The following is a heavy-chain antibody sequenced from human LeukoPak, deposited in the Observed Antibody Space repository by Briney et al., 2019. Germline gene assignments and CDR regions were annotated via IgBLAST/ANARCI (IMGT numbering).Heavy chain of an antibody. Sequence: SVKVSCKASGGTFSSYAISWVRQAPGQGLEWMGGIIPIFGTANYAQKFQGRVTITTDESTSTAYMELSSLRSEDTAVYYCARVSGYDSRWFDPWGQGTLVTVSS. V-gene: IGHV1-69*05. J-gene: IGHJ5*02. D-gene: IGHD5-12*01. CDR1: GGTFSSYA. CDR2: IIPIFGTA. CDR3: ARVSGYDSRWFDP.